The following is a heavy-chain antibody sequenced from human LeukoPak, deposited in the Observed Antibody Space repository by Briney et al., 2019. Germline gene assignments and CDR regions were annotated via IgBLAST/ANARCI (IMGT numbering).Heavy chain of an antibody. D-gene: IGHD2-2*02. J-gene: IGHJ4*02. CDR3: AKDVRRAEYCSGTTCYTSSFDY. V-gene: IGHV3-23*01. Sequence: HAGGSLRLSCAASGFTFSSYSMNWVRQAPGKGLEWVSTISATGGGAYYADSVKGRFTISRDNSKDTLSLQMNTLRAEDTAVYYCAKDVRRAEYCSGTTCYTSSFDYWGQGTLVTVSS. CDR2: ISATGGGA. CDR1: GFTFSSYS.